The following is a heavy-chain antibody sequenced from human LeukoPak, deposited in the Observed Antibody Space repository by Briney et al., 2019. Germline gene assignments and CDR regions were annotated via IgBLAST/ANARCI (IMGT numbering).Heavy chain of an antibody. CDR1: VVTFSSSE. D-gene: IGHD6-13*01. CDR3: AKWYGSRWDERYFDC. V-gene: IGHV3-48*03. CDR2: ISSSGTTI. J-gene: IGHJ4*02. Sequence: GGSLRLSCAASVVTFSSSELDCGRQAPGKGLEWVSYISSSGTTIYYADSVKGRFTISRDSAKNSLYLQMDSLRAEDTAVYYCAKWYGSRWDERYFDCWGQGTLVTVSS.